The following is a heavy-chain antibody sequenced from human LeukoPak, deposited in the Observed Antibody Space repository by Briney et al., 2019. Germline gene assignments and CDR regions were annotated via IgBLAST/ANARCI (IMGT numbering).Heavy chain of an antibody. CDR3: ARDRRMYSSSYFDY. D-gene: IGHD6-6*01. V-gene: IGHV3-30*01. CDR1: GFTFSSYT. J-gene: IGHJ4*02. CDR2: ISYDGSNK. Sequence: PGGSLRLSCAASGFTFSSYTMHWVRQAPGRGLEWVEFISYDGSNKYYADSVKGRFTISRDNSKNTLYLQVNSLRSEDTAVYYCARDRRMYSSSYFDYWGQGTLVTVSS.